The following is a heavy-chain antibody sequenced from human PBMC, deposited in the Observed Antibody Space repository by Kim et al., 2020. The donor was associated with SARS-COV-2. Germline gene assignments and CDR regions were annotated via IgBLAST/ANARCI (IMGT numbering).Heavy chain of an antibody. D-gene: IGHD2-2*01. Sequence: SETLSLTCTVSGYSISSGYYWGWIRQPPGKGLEWIGSIYHSGSTYYNPSLKSRVTISVDTSKNQFSLKLSSVTAADTAVYYCARAILWEYQLLSYFDYWGQGTLVTVSS. V-gene: IGHV4-38-2*02. CDR3: ARAILWEYQLLSYFDY. J-gene: IGHJ4*02. CDR1: GYSISSGYY. CDR2: IYHSGST.